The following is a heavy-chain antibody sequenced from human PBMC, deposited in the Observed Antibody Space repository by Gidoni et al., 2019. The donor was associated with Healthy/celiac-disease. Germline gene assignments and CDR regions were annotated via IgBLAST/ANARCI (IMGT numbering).Heavy chain of an antibody. J-gene: IGHJ6*02. V-gene: IGHV3-9*01. CDR2: ISWNSGSI. CDR3: AKVAVAGSGGMDV. CDR1: GFTFDDYA. Sequence: EVQLVESGGGLVQPGRSLRLSCAASGFTFDDYAMHWVRQAPGKGLEWVSGISWNSGSIGYADSVKGRFTISRDNAKNSLYLQMNSLRAEDTALYYCAKVAVAGSGGMDVWGQGTTVTVSS. D-gene: IGHD6-19*01.